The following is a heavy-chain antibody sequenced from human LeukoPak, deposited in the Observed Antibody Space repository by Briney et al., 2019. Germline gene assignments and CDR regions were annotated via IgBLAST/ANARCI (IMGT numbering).Heavy chain of an antibody. CDR3: AREGYRGAWFDP. D-gene: IGHD3-10*01. CDR2: IYHSGST. Sequence: PPGTLSLTCAVSGASISSSNWWSWVRQTPGKGLEWLAEIYHSGSTNYNPSLKSRVTISVDKSKNQFSLKLTSVTAADTAVYFCAREGYRGAWFDPWGQGTLVIVSS. V-gene: IGHV4-4*01. J-gene: IGHJ5*02. CDR1: GASISSSNW.